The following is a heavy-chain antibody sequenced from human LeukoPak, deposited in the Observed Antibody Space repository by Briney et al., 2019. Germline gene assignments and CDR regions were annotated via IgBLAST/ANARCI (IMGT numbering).Heavy chain of an antibody. Sequence: GASLQISCKGSGYTFTTSWIGWVRQLPGKGLEWMGIIYPGDSDTRYSPSFEGQVTISADKSISTAYLQWSSLKASDTAMYYCARARYCSGGNCYAEYWGQGTLVTVSS. D-gene: IGHD2-15*01. CDR3: ARARYCSGGNCYAEY. J-gene: IGHJ4*02. CDR2: IYPGDSDT. CDR1: GYTFTTSW. V-gene: IGHV5-51*01.